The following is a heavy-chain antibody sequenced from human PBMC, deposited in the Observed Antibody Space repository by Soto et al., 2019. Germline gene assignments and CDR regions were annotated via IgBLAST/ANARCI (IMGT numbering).Heavy chain of an antibody. CDR1: GFTFSSYA. CDR2: ISYDGSNK. Sequence: ESGGGVVQPGRSLRLSCAASGFTFSSYAMHWVRQAPGKGLEWVAVISYDGSNKYYADSVKGRFTISRDNSKNTLYLQMNSLRAEDTAVYYCARVTLHYYYGMDVWGQGTTVTVSS. CDR3: ARVTLHYYYGMDV. D-gene: IGHD1-26*01. V-gene: IGHV3-30-3*01. J-gene: IGHJ6*02.